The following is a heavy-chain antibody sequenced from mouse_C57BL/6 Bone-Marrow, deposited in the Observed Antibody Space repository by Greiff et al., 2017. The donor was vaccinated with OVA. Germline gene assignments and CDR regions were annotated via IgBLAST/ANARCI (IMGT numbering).Heavy chain of an antibody. CDR2: INPYNGGT. CDR3: ARRGTAQALYAMDY. CDR1: GYTFTDYY. J-gene: IGHJ4*01. V-gene: IGHV1-19*01. Sequence: VQLQQSGPVLVKPGASVKMSCKASGYTFTDYYMNWVKQSHGKSLEWIGVINPYNGGTSYNQKFKGKATLTVDKSSSTAYMELNSLTSEDSAVYYCARRGTAQALYAMDYWGQGTSVTVSS. D-gene: IGHD3-2*02.